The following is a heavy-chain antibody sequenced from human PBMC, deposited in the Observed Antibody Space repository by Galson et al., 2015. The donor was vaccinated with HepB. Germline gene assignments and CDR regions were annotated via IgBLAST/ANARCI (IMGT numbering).Heavy chain of an antibody. CDR2: ISSSSSYI. D-gene: IGHD2-2*01. CDR3: ARYCSSTDCPRDFYYMDV. J-gene: IGHJ6*03. CDR1: GFTFSAYS. Sequence: SLRLSCAASGFTFSAYSMNWVRQAPGKGLEWVSSISSSSSYIYYADSVKGRFTISRDNAKNSLYLQMNSLRAEDTAVYYCARYCSSTDCPRDFYYMDVWGKGTTVTVSS. V-gene: IGHV3-21*01.